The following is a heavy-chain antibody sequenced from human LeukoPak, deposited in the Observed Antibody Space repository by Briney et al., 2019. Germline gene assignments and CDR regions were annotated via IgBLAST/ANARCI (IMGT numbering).Heavy chain of an antibody. V-gene: IGHV3-7*01. CDR3: ARVGYSGWNLEY. D-gene: IGHD5-12*01. J-gene: IGHJ4*02. Sequence: GESLKISCAASGFTFRSYWMSWVRQAPGKGLEWVANINQGGSVKYYVDSVKGRFTISRDDAKNSLYVQMNSLRDEDTAVYYCARVGYSGWNLEYWGQGTLVTVSS. CDR1: GFTFRSYW. CDR2: INQGGSVK.